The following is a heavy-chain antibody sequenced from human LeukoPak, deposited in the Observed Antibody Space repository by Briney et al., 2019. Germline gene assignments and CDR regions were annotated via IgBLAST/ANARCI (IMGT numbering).Heavy chain of an antibody. CDR3: AREAGTYGSGSYYDY. D-gene: IGHD3-10*01. V-gene: IGHV4-34*01. Sequence: SETLSLTCTVSGGSISSYYWSWIRQPPGKGLEWIGEINHSGSTNYNPSLKSRVTISVDTSKNQFSLKLSSVTAADTAVYYCAREAGTYGSGSYYDYWGQGTLVTVSS. J-gene: IGHJ4*02. CDR1: GGSISSYY. CDR2: INHSGST.